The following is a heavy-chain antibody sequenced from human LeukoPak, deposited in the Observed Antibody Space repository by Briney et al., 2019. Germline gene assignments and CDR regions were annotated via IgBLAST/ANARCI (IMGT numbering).Heavy chain of an antibody. V-gene: IGHV3-66*01. CDR1: GFTVSNNY. CDR2: LYSGGST. Sequence: PGGSLRLSCAASGFTVSNNYMNWVRHAPGKGLELVSVLYSGGSTSYADSVKGRFTISRDNSKNTLYLQMNSLRAEDTAVYYCARVYYGSGVTHGFDIWGQGTMVTVSS. CDR3: ARVYYGSGVTHGFDI. J-gene: IGHJ3*02. D-gene: IGHD3-10*01.